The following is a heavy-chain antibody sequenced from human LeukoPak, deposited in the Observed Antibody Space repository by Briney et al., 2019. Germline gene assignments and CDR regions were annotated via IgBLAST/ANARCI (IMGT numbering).Heavy chain of an antibody. J-gene: IGHJ6*02. Sequence: ASVKVSCKASGYTFTNYYMHWVRQAPGQGLEWMGIINPSGGSTRYAQKFQGRVTMTRDTSTSTVYMELSSLRSEDTAVYYCAREIGMGAFDYYYYGMDVWGQGTTVTVSS. CDR1: GYTFTNYY. CDR2: INPSGGST. V-gene: IGHV1-46*01. D-gene: IGHD3-16*01. CDR3: AREIGMGAFDYYYYGMDV.